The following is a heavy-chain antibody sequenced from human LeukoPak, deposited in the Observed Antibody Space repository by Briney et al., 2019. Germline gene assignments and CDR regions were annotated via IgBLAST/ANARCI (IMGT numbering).Heavy chain of an antibody. J-gene: IGHJ5*02. Sequence: SETLSLTCTVSGGSISSGDYHWSWSRQPPGKGLEWIGYIHYSGTTYYSPSLKSRVTISVDTSKNQLSLKLTSVTAADTAVYYCATSRDGWFDPWGQGTLVTVSS. CDR2: IHYSGTT. V-gene: IGHV4-30-4*01. CDR1: GGSISSGDYH. CDR3: ATSRDGWFDP.